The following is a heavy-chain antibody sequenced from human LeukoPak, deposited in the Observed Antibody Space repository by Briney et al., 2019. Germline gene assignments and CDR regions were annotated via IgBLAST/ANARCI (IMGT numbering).Heavy chain of an antibody. D-gene: IGHD1-1*01. J-gene: IGHJ4*02. Sequence: GGSLRLSCAASGFTVSSNYMSWVRQAPGKGLEWVSLIYSGGSTSYADSVKGRFTFSRDNSKNTLYLQMNSLRAEDTAVYYCARDRVNWNDVGGLFDYWGQGTLVTVSS. V-gene: IGHV3-53*01. CDR3: ARDRVNWNDVGGLFDY. CDR1: GFTVSSNY. CDR2: IYSGGST.